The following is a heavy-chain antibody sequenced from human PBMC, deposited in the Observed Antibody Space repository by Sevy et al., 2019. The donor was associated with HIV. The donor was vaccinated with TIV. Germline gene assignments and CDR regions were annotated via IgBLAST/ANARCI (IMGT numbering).Heavy chain of an antibody. Sequence: GQSLKISCATSGFTFSNYAIHWVRQAPGKGLQWVASIFSDGINKYYADSVKGRFTISRDNSENTVYLQMNSLRVEDTAVYYCSRESGSDWYLDYWGQGTLVTVSS. CDR3: SRESGSDWYLDY. V-gene: IGHV3-33*01. CDR1: GFTFSNYA. CDR2: IFSDGINK. J-gene: IGHJ4*02. D-gene: IGHD6-19*01.